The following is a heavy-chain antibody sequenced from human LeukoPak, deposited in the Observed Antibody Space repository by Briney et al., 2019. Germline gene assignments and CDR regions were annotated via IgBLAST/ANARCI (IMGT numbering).Heavy chain of an antibody. V-gene: IGHV1-69*13. CDR2: IIPIFGTA. J-gene: IGHJ4*02. Sequence: SVKVSCKASGGTFSSYAISWVRQAPGQGLEWMGGIIPIFGTANYAQKFQGRVTITADESTSTAYMELSSLRSEDTAVYYCARERGAFYCSGGSCSSPFDYWGQGTLVTVSS. CDR3: ARERGAFYCSGGSCSSPFDY. D-gene: IGHD2-15*01. CDR1: GGTFSSYA.